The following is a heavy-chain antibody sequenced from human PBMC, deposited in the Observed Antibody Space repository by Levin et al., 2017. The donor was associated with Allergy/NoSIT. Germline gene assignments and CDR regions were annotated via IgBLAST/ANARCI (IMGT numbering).Heavy chain of an antibody. J-gene: IGHJ6*02. V-gene: IGHV1-8*01. Sequence: GESLKISCKASGYIFTSYDINWVRQATGQGLEWMGWMNPNTGNTGYAQKFQGRVTMTRNTSISTAYMELSSLRSEDTAVYYCAHLDSSGPWRHGLDVWGQGTTVTVSS. CDR3: AHLDSSGPWRHGLDV. CDR2: MNPNTGNT. D-gene: IGHD1-1*01. CDR1: GYIFTSYD.